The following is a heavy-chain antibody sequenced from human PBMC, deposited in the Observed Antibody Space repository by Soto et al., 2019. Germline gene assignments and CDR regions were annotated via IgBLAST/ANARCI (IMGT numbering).Heavy chain of an antibody. D-gene: IGHD6-19*01. CDR2: IWYDGSNK. Sequence: GGSLRLSCAASGFTFSSYGMHWVRQAPGKGLEWVAVIWYDGSNKYYADSVKGRFTISRDNSKNTLYLQMNSLRAEDTAVYYCARDPEVFSRGWYSAFDYWGQGTLVTVSS. CDR3: ARDPEVFSRGWYSAFDY. J-gene: IGHJ4*02. V-gene: IGHV3-33*01. CDR1: GFTFSSYG.